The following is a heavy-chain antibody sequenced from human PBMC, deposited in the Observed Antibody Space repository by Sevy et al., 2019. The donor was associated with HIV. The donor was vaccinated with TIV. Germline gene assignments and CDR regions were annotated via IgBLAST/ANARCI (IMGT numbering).Heavy chain of an antibody. Sequence: GGSLRLSCAASGFTFSSSTMNWVRQAPGKGLEWVSSISSGSSYIYYADSVKGRFTIARDNAKNLLYLQMNSLRAEDSAVYHCASDRGVGTSAYGMDVWGQRTTVTVSS. CDR2: ISSGSSYI. J-gene: IGHJ6*02. V-gene: IGHV3-21*01. CDR3: ASDRGVGTSAYGMDV. CDR1: GFTFSSST. D-gene: IGHD3-10*01.